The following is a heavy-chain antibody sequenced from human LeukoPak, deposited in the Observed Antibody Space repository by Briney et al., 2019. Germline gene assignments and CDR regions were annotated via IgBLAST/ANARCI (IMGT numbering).Heavy chain of an antibody. CDR1: GGSISSGGYY. CDR2: IYYSGST. V-gene: IGHV4-31*03. J-gene: IGHJ5*02. D-gene: IGHD3-22*01. Sequence: PSQTLSLTCTVSGGSISSGGYYWSWIRQRPGMGLEWLGYIYYSGSTYYNPSPKSRVSISLDTSKNQLSLKLSSVTAADTAVYYCARDYYDSSGSIYNWFDPWGQGTLVTVSS. CDR3: ARDYYDSSGSIYNWFDP.